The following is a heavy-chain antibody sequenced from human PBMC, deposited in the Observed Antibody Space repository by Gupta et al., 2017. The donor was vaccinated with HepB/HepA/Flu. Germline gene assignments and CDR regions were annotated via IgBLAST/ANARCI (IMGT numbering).Heavy chain of an antibody. J-gene: IGHJ3*02. V-gene: IGHV3-7*01. D-gene: IGHD7-27*01. CDR2: IKQDGSEK. Sequence: EVQLVESGGGLVQPGGSLRLSCAASGFTFSSYWMSWVRQAPGKGLEWVANIKQDGSEKYYVDSVKGRFTISRDNAKNSLYLQMNRMRAEDTAVYYCARAGGELGRAFDIWGQGTMVTVSS. CDR1: GFTFSSYW. CDR3: ARAGGELGRAFDI.